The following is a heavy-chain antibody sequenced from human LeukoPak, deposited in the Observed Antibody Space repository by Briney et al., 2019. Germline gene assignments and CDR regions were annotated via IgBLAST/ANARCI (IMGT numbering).Heavy chain of an antibody. J-gene: IGHJ4*02. D-gene: IGHD4-17*01. CDR3: AKDGFGDYIPGIDF. CDR2: IHSDGNNK. CDR1: GFTFSNYV. Sequence: PGGSLKLSCAASGFTFSNYVMHWVRQAPGKGLKWVAFIHSDGNNKYYADSVTGRFTVSRDNSKNRLYLQMNSLRSEDTAVYYCAKDGFGDYIPGIDFWGQGTLVTVSS. V-gene: IGHV3-30*02.